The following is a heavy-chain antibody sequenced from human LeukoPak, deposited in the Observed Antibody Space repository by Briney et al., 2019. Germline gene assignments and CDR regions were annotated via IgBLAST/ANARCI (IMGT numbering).Heavy chain of an antibody. Sequence: ASVKVSCKASGYTFSDFYIHWVRQAPGQGPEWMGWISAYNGNTNYAQKFQGRVTMTTDTSTSTAYMELRSLTSDDTAIYYCARDRNLAAATNCFDPWGQGTLVTVSS. D-gene: IGHD6-13*01. V-gene: IGHV1-18*04. J-gene: IGHJ5*02. CDR1: GYTFSDFY. CDR2: ISAYNGNT. CDR3: ARDRNLAAATNCFDP.